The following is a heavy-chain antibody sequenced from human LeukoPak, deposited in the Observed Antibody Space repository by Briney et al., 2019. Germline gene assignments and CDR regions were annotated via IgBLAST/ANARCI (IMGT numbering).Heavy chain of an antibody. J-gene: IGHJ6*03. V-gene: IGHV3-48*01. CDR1: GFTFSSYS. D-gene: IGHD3-22*01. Sequence: GGSLRLSCAASGFTFSSYSMNWVRQAPGKGLEWVSYISSSSSTIYCADSVKGRFTISRDNAKNSLYLQMNSLRAEDTAVYYCARGKDYYDSSGYPHRQYYYYYMDVWGKGTTVSVSS. CDR2: ISSSSSTI. CDR3: ARGKDYYDSSGYPHRQYYYYYMDV.